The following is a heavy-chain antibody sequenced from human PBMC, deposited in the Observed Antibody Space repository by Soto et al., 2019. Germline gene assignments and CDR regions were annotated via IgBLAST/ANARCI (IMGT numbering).Heavy chain of an antibody. Sequence: GGSLRLSCAASGFTFDDYAMHWVRQVPGKGLEWVSGINWNSGSIGYGDSVKGRFAISRDNAKNSLHLQMNSLSAEDTAFYYCVKDESINWYSGHFRHWGQGTLVTVS. J-gene: IGHJ1*01. D-gene: IGHD6-13*01. V-gene: IGHV3-9*01. CDR3: VKDESINWYSGHFRH. CDR1: GFTFDDYA. CDR2: INWNSGSI.